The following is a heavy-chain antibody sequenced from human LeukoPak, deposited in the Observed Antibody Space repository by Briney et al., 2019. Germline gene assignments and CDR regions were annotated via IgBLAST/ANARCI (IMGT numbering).Heavy chain of an antibody. Sequence: ASVKVSCKASDYTFTSYGISWVRQAPGQGLEWMGWISAYNGNTNYAQKLQGRVTMTTDTSTSTAYMELRSLRSDDTAVYYCARDFHKYYYDSSGYYAGYWGQGTLVTVSS. D-gene: IGHD3-22*01. CDR3: ARDFHKYYYDSSGYYAGY. V-gene: IGHV1-18*01. CDR2: ISAYNGNT. CDR1: DYTFTSYG. J-gene: IGHJ4*02.